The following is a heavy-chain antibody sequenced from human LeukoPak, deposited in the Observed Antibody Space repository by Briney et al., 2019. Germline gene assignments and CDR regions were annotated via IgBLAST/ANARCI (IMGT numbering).Heavy chain of an antibody. CDR2: IYYSGST. Sequence: PSETLSLTCTVSGGSISSSTYYWGWIRQPPGKGLEWIGSIYYSGSTYYNPSLKSRVTISVDTSKNQFSLKLSSVTAADTAVYYCAGTRKGYCSSTSCYSDYWGQGTLVTVSS. V-gene: IGHV4-39*01. CDR3: AGTRKGYCSSTSCYSDY. J-gene: IGHJ4*02. CDR1: GGSISSSTYY. D-gene: IGHD2-2*01.